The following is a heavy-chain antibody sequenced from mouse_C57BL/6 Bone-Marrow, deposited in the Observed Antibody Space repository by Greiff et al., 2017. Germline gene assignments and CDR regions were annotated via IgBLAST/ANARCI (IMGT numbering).Heavy chain of an antibody. D-gene: IGHD1-1*01. Sequence: VQRVESGAELARPGASVKMSCKASGYTFTSYTMHWVKQRPGQGLEWIGYINPSSGYTKYNQKFKDKATLTADKSSSPAYMQLSSLTSEDSAVYYCARYYYGRGDYWGQGTTLTVSS. CDR3: ARYYYGRGDY. CDR1: GYTFTSYT. CDR2: INPSSGYT. J-gene: IGHJ2*01. V-gene: IGHV1-4*01.